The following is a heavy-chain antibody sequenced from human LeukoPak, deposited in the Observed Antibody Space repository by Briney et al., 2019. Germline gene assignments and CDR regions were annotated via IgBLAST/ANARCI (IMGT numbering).Heavy chain of an antibody. J-gene: IGHJ4*02. CDR3: ARVPQPTYYYDSSGYYSDY. V-gene: IGHV1-2*02. Sequence: GASVRVSCKASGYTFTGYYMHWVRQAPGQGLEWMGWINPNSGGTNYAQKFQGRVTMTRDTSISTAYMELSRLRSDDTAVYYCARVPQPTYYYDSSGYYSDYWGQGTLVTVSS. CDR2: INPNSGGT. CDR1: GYTFTGYY. D-gene: IGHD3-22*01.